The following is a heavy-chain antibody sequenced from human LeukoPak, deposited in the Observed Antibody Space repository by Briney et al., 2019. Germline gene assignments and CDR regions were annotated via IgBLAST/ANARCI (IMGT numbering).Heavy chain of an antibody. CDR3: AKDPHTYSSTWHYFDY. CDR1: GFTFSSYA. CDR2: ISGSGGST. V-gene: IGHV3-23*01. J-gene: IGHJ4*02. Sequence: PGGSLRLSCAASGFTFSSYAMTWVRQASGKGLEWVSDISGSGGSTHYADSVKGRFTISRDNSKSTMYLQMNSLRAEDTAVYYCAKDPHTYSSTWHYFDYWGQGTLVTVSS. D-gene: IGHD6-13*01.